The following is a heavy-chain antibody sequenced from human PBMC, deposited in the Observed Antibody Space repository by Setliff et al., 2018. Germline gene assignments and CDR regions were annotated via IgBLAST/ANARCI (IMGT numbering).Heavy chain of an antibody. J-gene: IGHJ4*02. CDR3: ARSFSRREKFLLDY. CDR1: GGSISSGDYY. CDR2: IYYSGST. V-gene: IGHV4-30-4*08. Sequence: PSETLSLTCTVSGGSISSGDYYWSWIRQPPGKGLEWIGYIYYSGSTNYNPSLKSRVTISMDTSKNQFSLKVSSVTAADTAVYYCARSFSRREKFLLDYWGQGALVTSPQ.